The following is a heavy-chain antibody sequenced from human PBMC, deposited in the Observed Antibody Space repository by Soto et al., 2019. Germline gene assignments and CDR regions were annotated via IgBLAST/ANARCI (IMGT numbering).Heavy chain of an antibody. D-gene: IGHD1-26*01. CDR3: ARVLVGATAFDY. Sequence: ASVKVSCKASGYTFTSYGISWVRQAPGQGLEGMGWISAYNGNTNYAQKLQGRVTITTDTSTSTAYIELRSLRPDDTAVYYCARVLVGATAFDYWGQGTLVTVSS. CDR2: ISAYNGNT. J-gene: IGHJ4*02. V-gene: IGHV1-18*04. CDR1: GYTFTSYG.